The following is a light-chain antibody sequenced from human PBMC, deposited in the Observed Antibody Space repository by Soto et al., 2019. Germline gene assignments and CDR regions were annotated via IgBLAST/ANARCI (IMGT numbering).Light chain of an antibody. CDR2: DAS. CDR1: ESIKGW. CDR3: QQYNNHWT. J-gene: IGKJ1*01. V-gene: IGKV1-5*01. Sequence: DIQVTQSPSTLSASVGDRVTITCRASESIKGWLAWYQQKPGKAPKLLIYDASSLKGGVPSRFSGSGSGTEFTLTIRSLQPDDFATYDCQQYNNHWTFGQGTKVEIK.